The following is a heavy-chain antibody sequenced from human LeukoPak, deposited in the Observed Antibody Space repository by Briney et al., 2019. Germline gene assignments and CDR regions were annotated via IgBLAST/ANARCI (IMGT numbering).Heavy chain of an antibody. D-gene: IGHD6-19*01. CDR3: ARTLAVAGSYYFDY. J-gene: IGHJ4*02. CDR2: IYYSGST. Sequence: PSETLSLTCTVWGGPISSYYWSWIRQPPGKGREGIGYIYYSGSTNYNPSLKSRVTISVDTSKNQFSLKLSSVTAADTAVYYCARTLAVAGSYYFDYWGQGTLVTVSS. CDR1: GGPISSYY. V-gene: IGHV4-59*01.